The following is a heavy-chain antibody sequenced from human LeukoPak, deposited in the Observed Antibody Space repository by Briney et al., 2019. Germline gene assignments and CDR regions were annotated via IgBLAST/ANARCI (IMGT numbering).Heavy chain of an antibody. CDR1: GYTFTSYG. CDR3: ARDSVTWGFDY. D-gene: IGHD3-16*01. V-gene: IGHV1-18*01. Sequence: ASVKVSCKASGYTFTSYGISWLRQAPGQGLEWMGWISAYDGNTNYAQKLQGRVTMTTDTSTSTAYMELRSLRSDDTAVYYCARDSVTWGFDYWGQGTLVTVSS. CDR2: ISAYDGNT. J-gene: IGHJ4*02.